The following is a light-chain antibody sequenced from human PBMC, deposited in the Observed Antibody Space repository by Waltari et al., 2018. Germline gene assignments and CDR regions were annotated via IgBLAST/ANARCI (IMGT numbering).Light chain of an antibody. Sequence: QSALTQPPSASGSPGQSVTISCTGTSSDVGAYNYVSWYQQHPGKAPKLMISEVSKRPSGVPDRFSGSKSGNTASLTVSGLQSEDEADYYCSSYGGSNTVVFGGGTKLTV. CDR2: EVS. V-gene: IGLV2-8*01. CDR3: SSYGGSNTVV. J-gene: IGLJ2*01. CDR1: SSDVGAYNY.